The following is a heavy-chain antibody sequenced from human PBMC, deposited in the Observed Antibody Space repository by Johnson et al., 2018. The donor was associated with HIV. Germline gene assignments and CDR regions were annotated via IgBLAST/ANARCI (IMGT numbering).Heavy chain of an antibody. CDR2: ISNDGSNK. CDR1: GFTFSSHA. D-gene: IGHD6-6*01. V-gene: IGHV3-30*04. J-gene: IGHJ3*02. Sequence: QVQLVESGGGVVQPGRSLRLSCAASGFTFSSHAMHWVRQAPGKGLEWVTFISNDGSNKYYADSVRGRFTISRDNSKNTLYLQMNSLRAEDTALYYCAKDGKTERRYSSSSVLNAFDIWGQGTMVTVSS. CDR3: AKDGKTERRYSSSSVLNAFDI.